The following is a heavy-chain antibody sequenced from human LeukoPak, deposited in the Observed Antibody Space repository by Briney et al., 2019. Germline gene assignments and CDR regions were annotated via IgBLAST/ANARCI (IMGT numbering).Heavy chain of an antibody. CDR3: ARDGISGSYYAEYFQH. CDR2: IYYTGST. CDR1: GGSISSYY. J-gene: IGHJ1*01. D-gene: IGHD1-26*01. Sequence: SETLSLTCTVSGGSISSYYWSWIRQPSGKGLEWIGYIYYTGSTNYNPSLKSRVTISVDTSKNQFSLKLSSVTAADTAVYYCARDGISGSYYAEYFQHWGQGTLVTVSS. V-gene: IGHV4-59*01.